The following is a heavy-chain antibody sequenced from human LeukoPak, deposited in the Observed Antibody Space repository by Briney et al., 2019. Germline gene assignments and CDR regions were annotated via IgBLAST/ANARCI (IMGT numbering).Heavy chain of an antibody. CDR3: ARVGVVGAPLPNSFDY. V-gene: IGHV1-2*02. J-gene: IGHJ4*02. Sequence: GASVKVSFTASGYTFTGYYMHWVRQAPGQGLEWMGWINPNSGGTNYAQKFQGRVTMTRDTSISTAYMELSRLRSDDTAVYYCARVGVVGAPLPNSFDYWGQGTLVTVSS. CDR2: INPNSGGT. D-gene: IGHD1-26*01. CDR1: GYTFTGYY.